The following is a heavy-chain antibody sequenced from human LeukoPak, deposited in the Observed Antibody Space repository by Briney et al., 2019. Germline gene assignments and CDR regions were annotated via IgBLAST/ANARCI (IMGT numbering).Heavy chain of an antibody. Sequence: GGSLRLSCAASGFTFSSYSMNWVRHAPGKGLEWVSSISSSSSYIYHADSMKGRLTISRDHDKNSLYLQMSSLRGEDTAVYYCARGGYSYGFGFDYWGQGTLVTVSS. J-gene: IGHJ4*02. CDR2: ISSSSSYI. CDR3: ARGGYSYGFGFDY. D-gene: IGHD5-18*01. V-gene: IGHV3-21*01. CDR1: GFTFSSYS.